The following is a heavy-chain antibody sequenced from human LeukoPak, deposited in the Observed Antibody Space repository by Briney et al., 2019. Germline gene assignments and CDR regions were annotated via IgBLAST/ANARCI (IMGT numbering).Heavy chain of an antibody. Sequence: GASVKVSCKASGGTFSSYAISWVRQAPGQGLEWMGWISVYNGYTNYAQKLQGRVTMTTDASTRTAYMELMSLRSDDTAVYYCARGVTTDYHYYMDVWGKGTTVTVSS. CDR1: GGTFSSYA. D-gene: IGHD5-18*01. J-gene: IGHJ6*03. V-gene: IGHV1-18*01. CDR2: ISVYNGYT. CDR3: ARGVTTDYHYYMDV.